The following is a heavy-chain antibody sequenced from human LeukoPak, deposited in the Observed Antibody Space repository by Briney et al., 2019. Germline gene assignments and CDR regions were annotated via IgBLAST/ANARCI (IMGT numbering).Heavy chain of an antibody. CDR1: GFTFSGYA. D-gene: IGHD2-2*01. J-gene: IGHJ4*02. V-gene: IGHV3-23*01. CDR3: AKGCSGTGCYAHY. Sequence: PGGPLRFSCAASGFTFSGYAMNWVRQAPGKGLDWVSTITGSGDSTSSADSVKGRFTISRDNSKNTLYLQMNSLRADDTAVYYCAKGCSGTGCYAHYRGKGTLVTVSS. CDR2: ITGSGDST.